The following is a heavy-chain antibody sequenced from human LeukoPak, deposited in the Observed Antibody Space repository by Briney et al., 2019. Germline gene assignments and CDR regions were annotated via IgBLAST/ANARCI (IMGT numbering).Heavy chain of an antibody. V-gene: IGHV3-30*02. J-gene: IGHJ4*02. CDR3: AKDLAWGFDY. CDR1: GFTFSGYG. D-gene: IGHD7-27*01. Sequence: PGGSLRLSCAASGFTFSGYGMHWVRQAPAKGLEWVTFIRYDGSNHNYADSVKGRFTISRDNFKNTLYLQMNSLRPEDTALYYCAKDLAWGFDYWGQGTLVTVSS. CDR2: IRYDGSNH.